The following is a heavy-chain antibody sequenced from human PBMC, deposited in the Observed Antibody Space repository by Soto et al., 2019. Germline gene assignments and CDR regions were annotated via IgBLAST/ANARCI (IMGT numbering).Heavy chain of an antibody. V-gene: IGHV4-59*01. CDR1: GGSISSYY. D-gene: IGHD3-16*01. J-gene: IGHJ4*02. CDR2: IYYSGST. Sequence: SETLSLTCSVSGGSISSYYWSWIRQPPGKGLEWIGYIYYSGSTNYNPSLKSRVTMSVDTSKNQFSLKLSSVTAADTAVYYCARGFYDYVWGTTDFWGPGILVTVSS. CDR3: ARGFYDYVWGTTDF.